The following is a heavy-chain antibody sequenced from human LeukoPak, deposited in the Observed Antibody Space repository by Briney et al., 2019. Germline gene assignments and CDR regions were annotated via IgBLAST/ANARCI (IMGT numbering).Heavy chain of an antibody. CDR1: GFTFSSYG. V-gene: IGHV3-30*02. D-gene: IGHD6-13*01. CDR3: AKDRGSSWTFDY. Sequence: GGSLRLSCVASGFTFSSYGMHWVRQAPGKGLEWVAFVRCGGSNIYYADSVKGRFTISRDNSKNTMYLQMNSLRVKDTAMYYCAKDRGSSWTFDYWGQGTLVTVSS. CDR2: VRCGGSNI. J-gene: IGHJ4*02.